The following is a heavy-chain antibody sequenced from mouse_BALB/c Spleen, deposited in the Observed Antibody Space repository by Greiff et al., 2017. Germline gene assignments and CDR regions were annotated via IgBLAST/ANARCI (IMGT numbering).Heavy chain of an antibody. V-gene: IGHV5-15*02. CDR1: GFTFSDYG. CDR3: ARDDYDGAMDY. CDR2: ISNLAYSI. J-gene: IGHJ4*01. D-gene: IGHD2-4*01. Sequence: EVKVVESGGGLVQPGGSRKLSCAASGFTFSDYGMAWVRQAPGKGPEWVAFISNLAYSIYYADTVTGRFTISRENAKNTLYLEMSSLRSEDTAMYYCARDDYDGAMDYWGQGTSVTVSS.